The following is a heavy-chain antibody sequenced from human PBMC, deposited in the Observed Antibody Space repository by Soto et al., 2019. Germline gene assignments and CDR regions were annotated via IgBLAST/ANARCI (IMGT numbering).Heavy chain of an antibody. D-gene: IGHD3-16*02. CDR3: ARELMYYDSVWGNYRHSFAFDH. V-gene: IGHV4-30-4*01. Sequence: QVQLQESGPGLVKPSQTLSLMCTVSSGSISSGDYYWSWVRQPPGKGLEWIGYIRYSGNTYYNPSLRSRVIISVDTSKNQFSLKVSSVTAADPAVYFCARELMYYDSVWGNYRHSFAFDHWGQGILVTVSS. CDR2: IRYSGNT. J-gene: IGHJ4*02. CDR1: SGSISSGDYY.